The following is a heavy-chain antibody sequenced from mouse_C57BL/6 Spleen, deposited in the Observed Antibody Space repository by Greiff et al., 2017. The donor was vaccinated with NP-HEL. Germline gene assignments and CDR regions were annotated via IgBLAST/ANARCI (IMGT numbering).Heavy chain of an antibody. CDR2: INPSNGGT. J-gene: IGHJ2*01. Sequence: QVQLQQPGTELVKPGASVKLSCKASGYTFTSYWMHWVKQRPGQGLEWIGNINPSNGGTNYNEKFKSKATLTVDKSSSTAYMQLSSLTSEDSAVYYWASQATRGRYFDYWGQGTTLTVSS. V-gene: IGHV1-53*01. D-gene: IGHD3-2*02. CDR1: GYTFTSYW. CDR3: ASQATRGRYFDY.